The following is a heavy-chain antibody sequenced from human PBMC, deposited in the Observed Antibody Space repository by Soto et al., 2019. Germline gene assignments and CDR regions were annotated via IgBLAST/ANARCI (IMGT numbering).Heavy chain of an antibody. V-gene: IGHV1-69*12. CDR2: IIPMFGTA. J-gene: IGHJ2*01. CDR1: GGTFSSYA. Sequence: QVQLVQSGSEVKKPGSSVKVSCRASGGTFSSYAISWVRQAPGQGPEWMGGIIPMFGTAKYAQKFQGRVTITEDESRSTAYMELRSLISEDTAVYYCAQTLGLAVAGPGRFDLWGRGTLVTVSS. CDR3: AQTLGLAVAGPGRFDL. D-gene: IGHD6-19*01.